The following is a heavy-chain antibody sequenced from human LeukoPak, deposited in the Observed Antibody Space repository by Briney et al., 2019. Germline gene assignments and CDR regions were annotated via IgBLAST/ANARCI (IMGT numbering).Heavy chain of an antibody. CDR1: GFTFSSYS. V-gene: IGHV3-30*02. J-gene: IGHJ3*02. CDR3: AKVGYDSSGYYYLSNAFDI. CDR2: IRYDGSNK. D-gene: IGHD3-22*01. Sequence: GGSLRLSCAASGFTFSSYSMNWVRQAPDKGLEWVAFIRYDGSNKYYADSVKGRFTISRDNSKNTLYLQMNSLRAEDTAVYYCAKVGYDSSGYYYLSNAFDIWGQGTMVTVSS.